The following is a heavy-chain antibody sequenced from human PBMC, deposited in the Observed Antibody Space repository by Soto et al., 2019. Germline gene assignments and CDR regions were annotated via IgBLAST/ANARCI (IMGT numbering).Heavy chain of an antibody. Sequence: QVQLQESGPGLVKPSETLSLTCTVSGGSISRYYWSWIRQPPGKGLEWIGYIYYSGSTNHNPSLKIRVTISVDTSKTQFSLKRSSVTAADTAVYYCARHHESWGQGTLVTVSS. CDR2: IYYSGST. J-gene: IGHJ5*02. CDR1: GGSISRYY. V-gene: IGHV4-59*08. CDR3: ARHHES.